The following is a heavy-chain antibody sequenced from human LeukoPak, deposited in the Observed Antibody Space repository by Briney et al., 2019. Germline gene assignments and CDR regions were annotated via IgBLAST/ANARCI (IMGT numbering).Heavy chain of an antibody. CDR2: IYYSGST. D-gene: IGHD3-22*01. J-gene: IGHJ4*02. V-gene: IGHV4-39*07. CDR3: ARRDSSGYYFFY. Sequence: SSETLSLTCTVSGGSISSSSYYWGWIRQPPGKGLEWIGSIYYSGSTYYNLSLKSRVTISVDTSKNQFSLKLSSVTAADTAVYYCARRDSSGYYFFYWGQGTLVTVSS. CDR1: GGSISSSSYY.